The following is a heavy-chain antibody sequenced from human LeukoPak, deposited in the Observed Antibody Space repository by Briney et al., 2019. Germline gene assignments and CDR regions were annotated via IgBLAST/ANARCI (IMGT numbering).Heavy chain of an antibody. CDR1: GFTFSDHY. CDR2: ISGSGTTM. V-gene: IGHV3-11*04. CDR3: AREGRGEYGR. D-gene: IGHD2/OR15-2a*01. J-gene: IGHJ4*02. Sequence: GGSLRLSCAASGFTFSDHYMSWIRQAPGKGLEWVSYISGSGTTMYYADSVRGRFTISRDNAKNSLFLQMDSLRAEDTAVYYCAREGRGEYGRWGQGTLVTVSS.